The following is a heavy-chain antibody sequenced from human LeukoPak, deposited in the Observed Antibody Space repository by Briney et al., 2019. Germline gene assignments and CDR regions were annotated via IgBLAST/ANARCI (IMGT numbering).Heavy chain of an antibody. V-gene: IGHV1-69*06. CDR2: IIPIFGTA. CDR1: GYTFTSYA. D-gene: IGHD6-13*01. Sequence: SVKVPCKASGYTFTSYAMNWVRQAPGQGLEWMGGIIPIFGTANYAQKFQGRVTITADKSSTTVYMSSLRSEDTAVYYCASPPVPQAAAITPGYFYYYMDVWGKGTTVTVSS. J-gene: IGHJ6*03. CDR3: ASPPVPQAAAITPGYFYYYMDV.